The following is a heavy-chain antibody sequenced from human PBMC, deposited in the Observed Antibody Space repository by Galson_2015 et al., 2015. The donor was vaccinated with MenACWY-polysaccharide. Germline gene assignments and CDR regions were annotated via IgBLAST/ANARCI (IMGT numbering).Heavy chain of an antibody. V-gene: IGHV3-11*01. D-gene: IGHD2-15*01. CDR1: GFTFSDYY. Sequence: SLRLSCAASGFTFSDYYMSWLRQAPGKGLEWVSYISSSGSTIYYADSVKGRFTISRDNAKNSLYLQMNSLRAEDTAVYYCAKGDVVVVAATVAFDYWGQGTLVTVSS. J-gene: IGHJ4*02. CDR3: AKGDVVVVAATVAFDY. CDR2: ISSSGSTI.